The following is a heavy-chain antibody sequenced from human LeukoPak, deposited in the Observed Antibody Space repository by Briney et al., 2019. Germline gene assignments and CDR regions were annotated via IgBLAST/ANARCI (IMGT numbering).Heavy chain of an antibody. CDR2: IYYTGST. D-gene: IGHD5-24*01. CDR3: ARHGRDGYFFIGSGLDY. CDR1: GGSISSYY. Sequence: SETLSLTCTVSGGSISSYYWSWIRQPPGKGLEWIGYIYYTGSTNYDPSLKSRVTISVDTSKNQFSLKLSSVTAADTAVYYCARHGRDGYFFIGSGLDYWGQGTLVTVSS. V-gene: IGHV4-59*08. J-gene: IGHJ4*02.